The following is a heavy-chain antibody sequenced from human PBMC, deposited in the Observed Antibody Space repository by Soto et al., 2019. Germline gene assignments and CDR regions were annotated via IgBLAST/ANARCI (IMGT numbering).Heavy chain of an antibody. D-gene: IGHD3-22*01. CDR3: ARGISPSYYDSSGYYPLDY. CDR2: TYYRSKWYN. J-gene: IGHJ4*02. CDR1: GDSVSSNSAA. Sequence: QSLSLTCAISGDSVSSNSAAWNWIRQSPSRGLEWLGRTYYRSKWYNDYAVSVKSRITINPDTSKNQFSLQLNSVTPEDTAVYYCARGISPSYYDSSGYYPLDYWGQGTLVTGSS. V-gene: IGHV6-1*01.